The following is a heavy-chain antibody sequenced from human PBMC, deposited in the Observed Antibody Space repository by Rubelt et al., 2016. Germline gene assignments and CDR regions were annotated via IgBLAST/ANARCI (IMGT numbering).Heavy chain of an antibody. D-gene: IGHD2-2*01. CDR1: GGSISSSSYY. V-gene: IGHV4-39*01. Sequence: QLQLQESGPGLVKPSETLSLTCTVSGGSISSSSYYWGWIRQPPGKGLEWIGSIYYSGSTYYNPSLKSRVTISVDTSKNQFSRKLSSVTAADTAVYYCAREIVVPAAIVRYFDYWGQGTLVTVSS. CDR3: AREIVVPAAIVRYFDY. J-gene: IGHJ4*02. CDR2: IYYSGST.